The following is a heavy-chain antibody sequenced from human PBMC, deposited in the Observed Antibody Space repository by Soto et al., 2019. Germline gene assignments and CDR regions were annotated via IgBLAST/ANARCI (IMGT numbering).Heavy chain of an antibody. D-gene: IGHD1-20*01. CDR3: ASDREYNGDIDV. J-gene: IGHJ6*03. CDR1: GYTFTSYD. Sequence: QVQLVQSGAEVKKPGASVKVSCKASGYTFTSYDINGVRQATGQGLDRLGWMNPNSGNTGYAQKLQGRVTMARSTSISTGYMGLSSLISAYTTVYYSASDREYNGDIDVWGNGSTVTVSS. V-gene: IGHV1-8*01. CDR2: MNPNSGNT.